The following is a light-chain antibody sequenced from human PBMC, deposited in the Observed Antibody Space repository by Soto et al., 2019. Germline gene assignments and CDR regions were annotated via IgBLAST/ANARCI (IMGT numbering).Light chain of an antibody. CDR3: QQRSNWPPWT. V-gene: IGKV3-11*01. Sequence: EIMLTQSPGTLSLSTGERATLSCRASQSISGNYLAWYQQKPGQAPRLLIYDASNRATGIPARFSGSGSGTDFTLTISSLEPEDFAVYYCQQRSNWPPWTFGQGTKVDIK. CDR2: DAS. CDR1: QSISGNY. J-gene: IGKJ1*01.